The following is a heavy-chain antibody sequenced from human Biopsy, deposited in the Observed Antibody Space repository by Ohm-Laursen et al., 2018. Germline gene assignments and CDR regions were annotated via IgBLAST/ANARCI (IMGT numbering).Heavy chain of an antibody. D-gene: IGHD6-19*01. V-gene: IGHV3-30*18. CDR2: ITHDGSKT. J-gene: IGHJ4*02. Sequence: SLRLSCSASGFTFSDYAMHWVRQASGKGLEWVAIITHDGSKTYYADSVEGRFTISRDQFKSTVYLQLNSLRTEDTAIYYCTKERRGWYSERWGQGTLVTVSS. CDR3: TKERRGWYSER. CDR1: GFTFSDYA.